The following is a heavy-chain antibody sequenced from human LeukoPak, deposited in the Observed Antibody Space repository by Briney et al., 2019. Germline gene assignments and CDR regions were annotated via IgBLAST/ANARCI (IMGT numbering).Heavy chain of an antibody. CDR1: GFTFSNYR. CDR3: ARAYYDADY. V-gene: IGHV3-21*01. CDR2: ISSSSTYK. D-gene: IGHD3-22*01. J-gene: IGHJ4*02. Sequence: GGSLRLSCEASGFTFSNYRMNWVRQAPGKGLEWVSSISSSSTYKYYADSVTGRFTISRDNAKNSLYLQMEGLRAGDTAVYYCARAYYDADYWGQGTLVTVSS.